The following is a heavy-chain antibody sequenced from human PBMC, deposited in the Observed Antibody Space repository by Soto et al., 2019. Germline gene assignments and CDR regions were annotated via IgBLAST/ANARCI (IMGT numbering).Heavy chain of an antibody. CDR3: TRPNQGDYAFDI. Sequence: PSETLSLTCTVSGGSISSYYWSWIRQPPGKGLEWIGYIYNSGSTVYNPSLKSRLTISQDTSKNQVSLKMSTVTAADTAMYYCTRPNQGDYAFDIWGQGTMVTVSS. CDR1: GGSISSYY. J-gene: IGHJ3*02. D-gene: IGHD2-21*02. CDR2: IYNSGST. V-gene: IGHV4-59*08.